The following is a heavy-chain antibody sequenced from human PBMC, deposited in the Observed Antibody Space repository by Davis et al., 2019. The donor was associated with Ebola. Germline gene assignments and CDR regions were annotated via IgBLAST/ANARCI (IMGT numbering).Heavy chain of an antibody. CDR2: IYYSGST. D-gene: IGHD6-19*01. V-gene: IGHV4-61*01. Sequence: MPSETLSLTCTVSGGFVSSGSYYWSRIRQPRGKGLEWIGYIYYSGSTNYNPALKSRVTISGDISKNQLSLKRSSVTAADTAVYYCARESGGWQQLYLDYWGQGTLVTVSS. J-gene: IGHJ4*02. CDR1: GGFVSSGSYY. CDR3: ARESGGWQQLYLDY.